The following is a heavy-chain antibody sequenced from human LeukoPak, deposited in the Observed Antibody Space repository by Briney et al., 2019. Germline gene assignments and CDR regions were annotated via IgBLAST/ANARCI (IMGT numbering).Heavy chain of an antibody. CDR3: ARDPYSGYPN. CDR1: GFTVSNSY. Sequence: GSLRLSCAASGFTVSNSYLSWVRQAPGKGLEWVSSISSSSSYIYYADSVKGRFTISRDNAKNSLYLQMNSLRAEDTAVYYCARDPYSGYPNWGQGTLVTVSS. J-gene: IGHJ4*02. V-gene: IGHV3-21*01. D-gene: IGHD5-12*01. CDR2: ISSSSSYI.